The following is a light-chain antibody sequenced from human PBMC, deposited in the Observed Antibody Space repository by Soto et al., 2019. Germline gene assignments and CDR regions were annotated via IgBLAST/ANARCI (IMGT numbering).Light chain of an antibody. CDR2: GAS. J-gene: IGKJ4*01. CDR1: QSISSSF. V-gene: IGKV3-20*01. Sequence: EIVLTQSPGTLSLSPGERATLSCRASQSISSSFLAWYQQKPGQAPRLLIYGASSRATGIPDRFSGTGSGTEFTLTISSLQSEDFAVYYCQQYNDWPRRLTFGGGTKVDIK. CDR3: QQYNDWPRRLT.